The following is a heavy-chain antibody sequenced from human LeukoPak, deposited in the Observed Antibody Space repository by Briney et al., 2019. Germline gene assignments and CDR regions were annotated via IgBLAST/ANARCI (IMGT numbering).Heavy chain of an antibody. V-gene: IGHV3-21*01. D-gene: IGHD2-2*01. J-gene: IGHJ4*02. CDR2: ISSSSSYI. Sequence: GGSLRLSCAASGFTFSSYSMNWVRQAQGKGLEWVSYISSSSSYIYCADSVKGRFTISRDNGKNSVYLRMNSLRAEDTAVYYCARDGGYCSSTSCLAEYDYWGQGTLVTVSS. CDR1: GFTFSSYS. CDR3: ARDGGYCSSTSCLAEYDY.